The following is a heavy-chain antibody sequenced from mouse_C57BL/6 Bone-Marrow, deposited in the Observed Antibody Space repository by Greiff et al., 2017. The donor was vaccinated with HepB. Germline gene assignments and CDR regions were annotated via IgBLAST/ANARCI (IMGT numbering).Heavy chain of an antibody. D-gene: IGHD1-1*01. CDR2: IYPGDGDT. J-gene: IGHJ2*01. CDR3: ARVGTTVGDY. Sequence: VQLQQSGPELVKPGALVKISCKASGYAFSSSWMNWVKQRPGKGLEWIGRIYPGDGDTNYNGKFKGKATLTADKSSSTAYMQLSSLTSEDSAVYFCARVGTTVGDYWGQGTTLTVSS. V-gene: IGHV1-82*01. CDR1: GYAFSSSW.